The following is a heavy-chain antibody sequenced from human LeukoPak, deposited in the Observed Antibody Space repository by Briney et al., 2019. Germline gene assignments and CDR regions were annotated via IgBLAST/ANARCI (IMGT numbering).Heavy chain of an antibody. CDR2: ISWNGGSI. CDR3: AKAIVDYGYCSGGSCYYFDH. D-gene: IGHD2-15*01. Sequence: GRSLRLSCAASGFTFDDYAMHWVRQAPGKGLEWVSGISWNGGSIVYADSVKGRFTISRDNAKNPIYLQMNSLRPEDTALYYCAKAIVDYGYCSGGSCYYFDHWGQGTLVTVSS. V-gene: IGHV3-9*01. CDR1: GFTFDDYA. J-gene: IGHJ4*02.